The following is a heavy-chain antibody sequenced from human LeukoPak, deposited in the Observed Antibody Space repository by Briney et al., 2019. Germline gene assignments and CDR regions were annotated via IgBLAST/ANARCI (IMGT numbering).Heavy chain of an antibody. Sequence: PGGSLRLSCAASGFTFSSYGMHWVRQAPGKGLEWVAVISYDGSNKYYADSVRGRFTISRDNSKNTLYLQMNSLRAEDTAVYYCAKDIVVVPAAIGYYYYYGMDVWGQGTTVTVSS. CDR1: GFTFSSYG. CDR2: ISYDGSNK. J-gene: IGHJ6*02. CDR3: AKDIVVVPAAIGYYYYYGMDV. V-gene: IGHV3-30*18. D-gene: IGHD2-2*01.